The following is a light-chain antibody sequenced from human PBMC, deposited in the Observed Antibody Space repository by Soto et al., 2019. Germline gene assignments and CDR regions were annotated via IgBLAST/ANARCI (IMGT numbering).Light chain of an antibody. Sequence: QSVLTQPASVSGSPGQSITISCTGTSSDVGGYNYVSWYQQHPGKAPKLMIYDVSNRPPGVSNRFSGSKSGNTASLTISGLQAEDEADYYCSSYTSSSTVVFCGGTKLTVL. CDR1: SSDVGGYNY. J-gene: IGLJ2*01. CDR2: DVS. CDR3: SSYTSSSTVV. V-gene: IGLV2-14*01.